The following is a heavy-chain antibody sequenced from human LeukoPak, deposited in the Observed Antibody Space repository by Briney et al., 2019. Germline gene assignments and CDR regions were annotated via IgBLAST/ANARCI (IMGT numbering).Heavy chain of an antibody. J-gene: IGHJ6*02. V-gene: IGHV4-34*01. Sequence: SETLSLTCAVYGGSFSGYYWSWIRQPPGKGLEWIGEINHSGSTNYNPSLKSRVTISVDTSKNQFSLKLSSVTAADTAVYYCARVSTVTTILRYYYYGMDVWGQGTTVTVSS. CDR3: ARVSTVTTILRYYYYGMDV. D-gene: IGHD4-17*01. CDR1: GGSFSGYY. CDR2: INHSGST.